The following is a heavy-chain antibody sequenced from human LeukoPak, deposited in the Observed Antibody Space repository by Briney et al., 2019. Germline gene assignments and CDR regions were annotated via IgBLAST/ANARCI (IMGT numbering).Heavy chain of an antibody. V-gene: IGHV1-8*01. D-gene: IGHD3-9*01. Sequence: ASVKVSCKASGYTFTSYDINWVRQATGQGLEWMGWMNPNSGNTGYAQKFQGRVTMTRNTSISTAYMELSSLRSEDTAVYYCARKGLRYFDWFLGYWGQGTLVTVSS. CDR1: GYTFTSYD. CDR3: ARKGLRYFDWFLGY. CDR2: MNPNSGNT. J-gene: IGHJ4*02.